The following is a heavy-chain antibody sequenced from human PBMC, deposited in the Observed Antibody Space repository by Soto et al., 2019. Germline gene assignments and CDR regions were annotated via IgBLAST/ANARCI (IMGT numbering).Heavy chain of an antibody. CDR3: AKSNWFDP. CDR2: IDSDGSST. J-gene: IGHJ5*02. Sequence: GGSLRLSCAASGFTFSDYGMNWVRQAPGKGLVWVSRIDSDGSSTSYADSVKGRFTISRDNAKNTLYLQMNSLRAEDTAVYYCAKSNWFDPWGQGSLVTVPQ. V-gene: IGHV3-74*01. CDR1: GFTFSDYG.